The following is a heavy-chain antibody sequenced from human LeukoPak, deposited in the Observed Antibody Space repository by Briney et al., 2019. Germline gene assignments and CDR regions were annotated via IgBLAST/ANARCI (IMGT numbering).Heavy chain of an antibody. CDR3: ARGASYYDSSGYGDFDY. V-gene: IGHV4-4*07. CDR1: GGSISSYY. Sequence: SETLSLTCTVSGGSISSYYWSWIRQPAGKGLEWIGRIYTSGSTNYNPSLKSRVTMSVDTSKNQFSLKLSSVTAADTAVYYCARGASYYDSSGYGDFDYWGQETLVTVSS. D-gene: IGHD3-22*01. CDR2: IYTSGST. J-gene: IGHJ4*02.